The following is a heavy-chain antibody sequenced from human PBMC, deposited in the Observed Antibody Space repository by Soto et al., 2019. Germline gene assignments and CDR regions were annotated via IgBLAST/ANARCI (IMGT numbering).Heavy chain of an antibody. CDR1: GFTFSSYA. CDR3: ARDRDADYFDY. CDR2: ISYDGSNK. V-gene: IGHV3-30-3*01. J-gene: IGHJ4*02. Sequence: GGSLRLSCAASGFTFSSYAMHWFRQAPGKGLEWVAVISYDGSNKYYADSVKGRFTISRDNSKNTLYLQMNSLRAEDTAVYYCARDRDADYFDYWGQGTLVTVSS.